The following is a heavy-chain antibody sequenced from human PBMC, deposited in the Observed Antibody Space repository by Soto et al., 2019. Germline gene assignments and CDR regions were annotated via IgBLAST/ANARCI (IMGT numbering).Heavy chain of an antibody. Sequence: ASVKVSFKASGYTFTSYYMHWLRQAPGQGLEWMGIINPSGGSTSYAQKFQGRVTMTRDTSTSTVYMELSSLRSEDTAVYYCARDKYYYDSSGYYYVRGYFDYWGQGTLVTVSS. J-gene: IGHJ4*02. CDR2: INPSGGST. CDR3: ARDKYYYDSSGYYYVRGYFDY. V-gene: IGHV1-46*01. CDR1: GYTFTSYY. D-gene: IGHD3-22*01.